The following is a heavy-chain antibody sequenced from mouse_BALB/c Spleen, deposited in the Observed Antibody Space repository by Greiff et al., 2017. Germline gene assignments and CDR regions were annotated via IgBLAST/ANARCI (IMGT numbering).Heavy chain of an antibody. CDR1: GYTFTSYW. CDR2: INPSTGYT. D-gene: IGHD1-1*01. CDR3: ARIITTVVFDY. V-gene: IGHV1-7*01. J-gene: IGHJ2*01. Sequence: QVQLQQSGAELAKPGASVKMSCKASGYTFTSYWMHWVKQRPGQGLEWIGYINPSTGYTEYNQKFKDKATLTADKSSSTAYMQLSSLTSEDSAVYYCARIITTVVFDYWGQGTTLTVSS.